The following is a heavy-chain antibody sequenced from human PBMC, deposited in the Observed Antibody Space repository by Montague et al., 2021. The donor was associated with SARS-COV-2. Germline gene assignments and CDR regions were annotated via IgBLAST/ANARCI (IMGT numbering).Heavy chain of an antibody. J-gene: IGHJ4*02. Sequence: TLSLTCSLSGGSISSGGFSWSWIRQPPGKGLEWIGHIFHTGTPHYSPSLKSRVTISIDRSKNQFSLQLNSVTPEGSAVYYCARAGSLGNFDYWGQGTLVTVSS. CDR2: IFHTGTP. CDR1: GGSISSGGFS. D-gene: IGHD3-10*01. CDR3: ARAGSLGNFDY. V-gene: IGHV4-30-2*01.